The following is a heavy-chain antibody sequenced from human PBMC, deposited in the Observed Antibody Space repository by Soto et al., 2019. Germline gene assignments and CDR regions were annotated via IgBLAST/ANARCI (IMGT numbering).Heavy chain of an antibody. Sequence: QVQLVQSGAEVKEPGVSVKVSCKASGYTFNTYDIYWMRQATGQGLEWMGWMNPYNGNTGYAQKFQGRVTVTRNTSISTVYMELSGLRPDDTAVYYCARRKERSGPHYFDYWGQGSQVIVSS. J-gene: IGHJ4*02. D-gene: IGHD6-25*01. V-gene: IGHV1-8*01. CDR1: GYTFNTYD. CDR2: MNPYNGNT. CDR3: ARRKERSGPHYFDY.